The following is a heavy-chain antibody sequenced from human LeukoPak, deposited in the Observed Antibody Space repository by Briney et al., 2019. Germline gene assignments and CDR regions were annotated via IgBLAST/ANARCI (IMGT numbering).Heavy chain of an antibody. J-gene: IGHJ4*02. D-gene: IGHD3-22*01. V-gene: IGHV3-21*04. CDR3: AREARLDYYDSSGYYFDY. Sequence: GGSLRLSCAASGFTFSSYSMNWVRQAPGKGLEWVSSISSSSSYIYYADSVKGRFTISRDNAKNSLYLQMNSLRAEDTAVYYCAREARLDYYDSSGYYFDYWGQGTLVTVSS. CDR1: GFTFSSYS. CDR2: ISSSSSYI.